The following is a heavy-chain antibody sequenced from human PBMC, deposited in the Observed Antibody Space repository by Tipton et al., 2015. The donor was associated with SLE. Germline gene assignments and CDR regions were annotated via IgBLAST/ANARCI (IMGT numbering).Heavy chain of an antibody. V-gene: IGHV4-39*02. CDR3: ARDQGSSTYYDSSGHDAFDI. J-gene: IGHJ3*02. D-gene: IGHD3-22*01. CDR1: GDSISSDTYY. CDR2: IYYLGST. Sequence: TLSLTCNVSGDSISSDTYYWGWIRQPPGEGLEWIGTIYYLGSTYYNPSLQRRVTISVDTSNNHFSLKLSSVTAADTAVYYCARDQGSSTYYDSSGHDAFDIWGQGTMVTVSS.